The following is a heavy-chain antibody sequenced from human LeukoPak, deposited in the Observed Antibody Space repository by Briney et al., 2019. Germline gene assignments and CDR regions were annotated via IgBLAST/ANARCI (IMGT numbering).Heavy chain of an antibody. CDR3: ARANPLYCSSTTCLFDY. J-gene: IGHJ4*02. D-gene: IGHD2-2*01. CDR1: GYTFTRYY. CDR2: INPNSGDT. Sequence: GASVKVSCKPCGYTFTRYYMHWVRQAPGHGLEWMGWINPNSGDTNYAQKFQGRVTMTRETSISTAHMELSRLRSDDTAVYYCARANPLYCSSTTCLFDYWGQGTLVTVSS. V-gene: IGHV1-2*02.